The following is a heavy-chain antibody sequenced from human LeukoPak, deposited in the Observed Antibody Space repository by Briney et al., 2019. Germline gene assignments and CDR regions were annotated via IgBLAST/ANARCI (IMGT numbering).Heavy chain of an antibody. Sequence: AGGSLRLSCAASGFTFSSSAMNWVRQAPGKGLEWVSSISGSRGGTYYADSVKGRFTISRDNSRNTLFLHMSSLRADDTAVYYCAKDEATSGGGLASWGQGTLVTVSS. CDR1: GFTFSSSA. J-gene: IGHJ4*02. D-gene: IGHD3-16*01. V-gene: IGHV3-23*01. CDR3: AKDEATSGGGLAS. CDR2: ISGSRGGT.